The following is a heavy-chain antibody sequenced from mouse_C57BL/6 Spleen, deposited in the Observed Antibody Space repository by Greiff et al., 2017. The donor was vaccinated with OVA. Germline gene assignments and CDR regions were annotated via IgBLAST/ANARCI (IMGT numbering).Heavy chain of an antibody. D-gene: IGHD1-1*01. J-gene: IGHJ2*01. CDR3: ARAFLSPFDY. CDR1: GYSITSGYY. Sequence: EVQVVESGPGLVKPSQSLSLTCSVTGYSITSGYYWNWIRQFPGNKLEWMGYISYDGSNNYNPYLKNRISNTRDTSKNQFFLKLNSVTTEDTATYYCARAFLSPFDYWGQGTTLTVSS. CDR2: ISYDGSN. V-gene: IGHV3-6*01.